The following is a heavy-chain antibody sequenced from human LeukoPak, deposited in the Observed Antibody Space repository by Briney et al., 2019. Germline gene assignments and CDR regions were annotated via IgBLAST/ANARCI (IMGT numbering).Heavy chain of an antibody. CDR3: ARVYGYNFYYFDY. Sequence: PSETLSLTCTVSGGSISSYYWSWIRQPPGKGLEWIAYLYYSGNTNYNPSLKSRATISVDTSKNQFSLKLTSVTAADTAVYYCARVYGYNFYYFDYWGQGILVTASS. J-gene: IGHJ4*02. V-gene: IGHV4-59*01. D-gene: IGHD5-24*01. CDR1: GGSISSYY. CDR2: LYYSGNT.